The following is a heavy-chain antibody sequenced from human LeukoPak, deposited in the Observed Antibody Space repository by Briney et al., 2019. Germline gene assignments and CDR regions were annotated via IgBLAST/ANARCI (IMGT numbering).Heavy chain of an antibody. CDR1: GYTFTSYD. CDR2: INPNSGGT. D-gene: IGHD3-10*01. V-gene: IGHV1-2*02. CDR3: AISSGSYYRDLSY. Sequence: ASVKVSCKASGYTFTSYDINWVRQAPGQGLEWMGWINPNSGGTNYAQKFQGRVTMTRDTSISTAYMELSRLRSDDTAVYYCAISSGSYYRDLSYWGQGTLVTVSS. J-gene: IGHJ4*02.